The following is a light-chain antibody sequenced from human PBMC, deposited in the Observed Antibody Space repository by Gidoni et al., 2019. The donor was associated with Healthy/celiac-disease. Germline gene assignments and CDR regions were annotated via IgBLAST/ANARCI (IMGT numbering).Light chain of an antibody. J-gene: IGKJ3*01. V-gene: IGKV3-20*01. CDR1: QSVSSSY. CDR2: GAS. CDR3: QQYGSSPYA. Sequence: EIVFTQSPGTLSLSPGERATLSCRASQSVSSSYLAWYQQKPGQDPRLLIYGASSRATGIPDRFSGSGSGTDFTLTISRLEPEDFAVYYCQQYGSSPYAFGPGTKVDIK.